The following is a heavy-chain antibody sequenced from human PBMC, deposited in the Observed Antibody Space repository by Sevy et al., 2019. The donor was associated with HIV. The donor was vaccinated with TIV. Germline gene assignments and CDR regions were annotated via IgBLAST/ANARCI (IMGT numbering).Heavy chain of an antibody. CDR2: IKQDGSEK. CDR1: GFTFSSYW. V-gene: IGHV3-7*03. D-gene: IGHD4-4*01. CDR3: AREDYSNYGNYYYYYMDV. Sequence: GGSLRLSCAACGFTFSSYWMSWVRQAPGKGLEWVANIKQDGSEKYYVDSVRGRFIISRDNAKNSLHLQMNSLRAEDTAVYYCAREDYSNYGNYYYYYMDVWGKGTTVTVSS. J-gene: IGHJ6*03.